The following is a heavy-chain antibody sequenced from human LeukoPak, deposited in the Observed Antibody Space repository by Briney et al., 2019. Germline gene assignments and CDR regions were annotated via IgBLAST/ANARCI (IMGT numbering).Heavy chain of an antibody. CDR1: GFTFDDYA. D-gene: IGHD3-22*01. CDR3: AKGIGSSAYTSVDY. Sequence: PGRSLRLSCAASGFTFDDYAMHWVRQAPGKGLEWVSGISWNSGSIGYADSVKGRFTISRDNAKNSLYLQMNNLRAEDTALYYCAKGIGSSAYTSVDYWGQGTLVTVSS. V-gene: IGHV3-9*01. J-gene: IGHJ4*02. CDR2: ISWNSGSI.